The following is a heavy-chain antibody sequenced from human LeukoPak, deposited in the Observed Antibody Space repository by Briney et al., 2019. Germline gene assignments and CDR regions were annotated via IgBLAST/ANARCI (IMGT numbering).Heavy chain of an antibody. CDR3: AREWGTMVRGVKSGNWFDP. CDR1: GFTFSSYA. CDR2: ISYDGSNK. Sequence: GGSLRLSCAASGFTFSSYAMHWVRQAPGKGLEWVAVISYDGSNKYYADSVKGRFTISRDNSKNTLYLQMNSLRAEDTAVYYCAREWGTMVRGVKSGNWFDPWGQGTLVTVSS. D-gene: IGHD3-10*01. V-gene: IGHV3-30*04. J-gene: IGHJ5*02.